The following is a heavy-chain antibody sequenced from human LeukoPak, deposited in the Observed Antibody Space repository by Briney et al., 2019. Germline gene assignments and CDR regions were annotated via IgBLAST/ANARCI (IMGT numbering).Heavy chain of an antibody. CDR3: ARGRYYYDTSGYFDY. CDR1: GFTFSSYA. V-gene: IGHV3-30*04. D-gene: IGHD3-22*01. Sequence: GGSLRLSCAASGFTFSSYAIHWVRQAPSKGLDWVALISYEGSDLYYADSVKGRFTISRDNSKNTLYLQMNSLRPEDTAVYYCARGRYYYDTSGYFDYWGQGTLVTVSS. J-gene: IGHJ4*02. CDR2: ISYEGSDL.